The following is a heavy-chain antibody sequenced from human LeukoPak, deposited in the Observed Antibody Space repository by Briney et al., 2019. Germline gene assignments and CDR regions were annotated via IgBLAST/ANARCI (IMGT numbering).Heavy chain of an antibody. V-gene: IGHV3-64*01. CDR1: GFTFSSYA. J-gene: IGHJ4*02. CDR2: ISSNGGST. D-gene: IGHD6-13*01. CDR3: ARQSSGIAATDKIDY. Sequence: PGGSLRLSCAASGFTFSSYAMHWVRQAPGKGLEYVSAISSNGGSTYYANSVKGRFTISRDDAKESLYLQMNSLRAEDTAIYYCARQSSGIAATDKIDYWGQGALVTVSS.